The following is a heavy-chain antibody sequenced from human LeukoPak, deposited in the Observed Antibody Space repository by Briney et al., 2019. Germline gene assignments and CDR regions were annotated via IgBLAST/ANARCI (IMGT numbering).Heavy chain of an antibody. Sequence: GGSLRLSCATSGFSFSSHAMAWVRQAPGKGLEWVSSISSSSSYIYYADSMKGRFTISRDNAKKSLFLQMNSLRVEDTAVYYCARGRGVIDFDYWGQGTLVTVSS. CDR2: ISSSSSYI. CDR1: GFSFSSHA. J-gene: IGHJ4*02. D-gene: IGHD3-16*02. CDR3: ARGRGVIDFDY. V-gene: IGHV3-21*01.